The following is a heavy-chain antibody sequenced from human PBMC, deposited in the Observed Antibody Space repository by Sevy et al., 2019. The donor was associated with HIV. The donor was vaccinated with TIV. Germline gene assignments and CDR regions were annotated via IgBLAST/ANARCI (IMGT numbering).Heavy chain of an antibody. CDR1: GFTFSSYA. CDR2: ISGSGSST. V-gene: IGHV3-23*01. CDR3: AKDPRYYDSSGYYSWFDP. Sequence: GGSLRLSCAASGFTFSSYAMSWVRQAPGKGLEWVSAISGSGSSTYYSDSVKGRFTISSDNPKNTRYLQRNSLRAEDKAVHYCAKDPRYYDSSGYYSWFDPSGQGTLVTVSS. J-gene: IGHJ5*02. D-gene: IGHD3-22*01.